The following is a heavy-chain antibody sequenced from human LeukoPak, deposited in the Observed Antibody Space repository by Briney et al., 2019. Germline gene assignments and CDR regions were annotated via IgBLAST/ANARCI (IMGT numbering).Heavy chain of an antibody. CDR2: IDGGGYAT. Sequence: GGSLRLSCAASGFIFNNFAMGWVRQTPGKGLEWLSAIDGGGYATKYADSVKGRFTISRDNSKNTLSLQMNRLRVEDTATYYCAKSDCGSDGCKLLNYWGQGILVTVSS. CDR1: GFIFNNFA. CDR3: AKSDCGSDGCKLLNY. J-gene: IGHJ4*02. D-gene: IGHD2-21*01. V-gene: IGHV3-23*01.